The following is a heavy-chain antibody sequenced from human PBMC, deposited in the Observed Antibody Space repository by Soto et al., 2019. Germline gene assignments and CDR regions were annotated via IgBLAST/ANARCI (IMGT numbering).Heavy chain of an antibody. D-gene: IGHD2-2*01. J-gene: IGHJ3*01. CDR3: TKGASTSCFSAFDL. V-gene: IGHV3-9*01. CDR1: GFTFDDYA. CDR2: ISWNSGNI. Sequence: DVQLVESGGGVVQPGRSLRLSCSASGFTFDDYAMNWVRQAPGKGLEWVSSISWNSGNIVYADSVRGRFTISRDNAKTSLHLQMNSLRAEVTALYYCTKGASTSCFSAFDLWGQGTMVTVSS.